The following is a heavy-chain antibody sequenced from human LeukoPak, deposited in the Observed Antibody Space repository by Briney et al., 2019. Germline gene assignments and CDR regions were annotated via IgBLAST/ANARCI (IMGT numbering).Heavy chain of an antibody. Sequence: SETLSLTCAVYGGSFSGYYWSWIRQPPGKGLEWIGEINHSGSTNYNPSLKSRVTISVDTSKNQFSLKLSSVTAADTAVYYCARGLVAARPAWRTTNWFDPWGQGTLVTVSS. D-gene: IGHD6-6*01. V-gene: IGHV4-34*01. CDR2: INHSGST. J-gene: IGHJ5*02. CDR3: ARGLVAARPAWRTTNWFDP. CDR1: GGSFSGYY.